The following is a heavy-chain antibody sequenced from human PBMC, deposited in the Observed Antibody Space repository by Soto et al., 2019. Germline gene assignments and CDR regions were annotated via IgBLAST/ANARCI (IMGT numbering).Heavy chain of an antibody. CDR1: GYTFTSYS. CDR3: ATSGSYQYFEY. CDR2: INPSGGST. D-gene: IGHD3-10*01. J-gene: IGHJ4*02. V-gene: IGHV1-46*01. Sequence: QVQLVQSGAEVKKPGASVKVSCKASGYTFTSYSLHWVRQAPGQGLEWMGIINPSGGSTTYAQKFQGRVTMTRDTSTSTVYMELSSLRSEDTGVYYCATSGSYQYFEYWGRGTLVTVSS.